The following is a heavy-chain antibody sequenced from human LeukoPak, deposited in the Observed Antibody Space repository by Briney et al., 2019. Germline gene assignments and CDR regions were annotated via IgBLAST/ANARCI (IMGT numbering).Heavy chain of an antibody. J-gene: IGHJ4*02. D-gene: IGHD6-19*01. CDR2: INTYNGNT. Sequence: ASVKVSCRASGYTFTTYGVSWVRQAPGQGLEWMGWINTYNGNTNYAQKLQGRVTMTTDTSTSTAYMELRSLRSDDTAVYYCARNSHGYSSGWLQFNFDYWGQGTLVTVSS. CDR1: GYTFTTYG. V-gene: IGHV1-18*01. CDR3: ARNSHGYSSGWLQFNFDY.